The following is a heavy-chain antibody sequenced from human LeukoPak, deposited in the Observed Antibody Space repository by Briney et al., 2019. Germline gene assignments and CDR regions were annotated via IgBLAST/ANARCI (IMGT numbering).Heavy chain of an antibody. CDR3: ARVAWAGSGSYYTTVDY. CDR2: TYYRSKLYN. D-gene: IGHD3-10*01. V-gene: IGHV6-1*01. J-gene: IGHJ4*02. CDR1: GDSVSSNSAA. Sequence: SQTLSLTCAISGDSVSSNSAAWNWLRQSPSRGLEWLGRTYYRSKLYNDYAVSVKSRITINPDTSKNQFSLQLNSVTPEDTAVYYCARVAWAGSGSYYTTVDYWGQGTLVTVSS.